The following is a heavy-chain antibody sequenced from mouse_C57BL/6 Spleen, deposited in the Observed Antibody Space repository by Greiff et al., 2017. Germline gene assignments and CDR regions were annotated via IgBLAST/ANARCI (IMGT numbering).Heavy chain of an antibody. D-gene: IGHD2-4*01. J-gene: IGHJ3*01. CDR3: TRTYYDYDRFAY. CDR2: IYPGNSDT. V-gene: IGHV1-5*01. CDR1: GYTFTSYW. Sequence: VQLQQSGTVLARPGASVKMSCKTSGYTFTSYWMHWVKQRPGQGLEWIGAIYPGNSDTSYNQKFKGKAKLTAVTSASTAYMELSSLKNEDSAVYYCTRTYYDYDRFAYWGQGTLVTVSA.